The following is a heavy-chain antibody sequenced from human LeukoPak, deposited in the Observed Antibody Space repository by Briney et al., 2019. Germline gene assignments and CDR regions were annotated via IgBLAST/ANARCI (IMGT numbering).Heavy chain of an antibody. CDR1: RGSINTGNYY. D-gene: IGHD3-3*01. CDR2: IYYSGST. V-gene: IGHV4-31*03. CDR3: ARSRSGYYGDVDY. J-gene: IGHJ4*02. Sequence: SETLSLTCTVSRGSINTGNYYWGWIRQHPGKGLEWIGHIYYSGSTYYNPSLKSRVTISVDTSKNQFSLKLSSVTAADTAVYYCARSRSGYYGDVDYWGQGTLVTVSS.